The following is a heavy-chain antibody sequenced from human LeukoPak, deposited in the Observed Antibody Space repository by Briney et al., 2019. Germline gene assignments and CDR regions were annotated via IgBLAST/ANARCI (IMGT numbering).Heavy chain of an antibody. Sequence: PKASVKVSCKASGYTFTSYGISWVRQAPGQGLEWMGWISAYNGNTNYAQKLQGRVTMTTDTSTSTAYMELRSLRSDDTAVYYCASPGGMRAMVTVEFHFDYWGQGTLVTVSS. CDR2: ISAYNGNT. CDR1: GYTFTSYG. J-gene: IGHJ4*02. V-gene: IGHV1-18*01. D-gene: IGHD5-18*01. CDR3: ASPGGMRAMVTVEFHFDY.